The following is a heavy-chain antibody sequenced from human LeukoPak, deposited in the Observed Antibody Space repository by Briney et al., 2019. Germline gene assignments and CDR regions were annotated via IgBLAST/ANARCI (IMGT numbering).Heavy chain of an antibody. J-gene: IGHJ5*02. CDR2: ISSSSSYV. Sequence: GGSLRLSCAASGFTFSSYSMNWVRQAPGKGLEWVSSISSSSSYVYYADSVKGRFTISRDNAKNSLYLQMNSLRAEDTAVYYCARDLSYDGSGNWFDPWGQGTLVTVSS. CDR1: GFTFSSYS. V-gene: IGHV3-21*01. CDR3: ARDLSYDGSGNWFDP. D-gene: IGHD3-10*01.